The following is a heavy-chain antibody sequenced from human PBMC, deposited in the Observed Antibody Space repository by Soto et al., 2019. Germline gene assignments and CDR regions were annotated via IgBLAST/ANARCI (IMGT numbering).Heavy chain of an antibody. Sequence: QVHLVQSGAEVKKPGASVKVSCKASGYTFTAYPMHWVRQAPGQRLEWMGWINAANGATGYSQKSHDRVTFTRDTSATTVYMELSSLTSEDTAVYYCARKDYYGAGVYYFDHWGQGTLVTVSS. CDR3: ARKDYYGAGVYYFDH. D-gene: IGHD3-10*01. CDR2: INAANGAT. J-gene: IGHJ4*02. V-gene: IGHV1-3*01. CDR1: GYTFTAYP.